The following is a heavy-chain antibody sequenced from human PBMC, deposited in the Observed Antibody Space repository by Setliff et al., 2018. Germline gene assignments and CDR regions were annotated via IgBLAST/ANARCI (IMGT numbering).Heavy chain of an antibody. CDR3: ARIGPSNWGIRGYNWLDP. CDR2: INPSGGVT. V-gene: IGHV1-46*02. D-gene: IGHD6-13*01. J-gene: IGHJ5*02. Sequence: ASVKVSCKASGGSFNTYGFSWVRQAPGQRPEWMGVINPSGGVTTYARKFQGRISMTRNTSTRTVDMELRSLTSGDTAMYYCARIGPSNWGIRGYNWLDPWGQGTLVTVSS. CDR1: GGSFNTYG.